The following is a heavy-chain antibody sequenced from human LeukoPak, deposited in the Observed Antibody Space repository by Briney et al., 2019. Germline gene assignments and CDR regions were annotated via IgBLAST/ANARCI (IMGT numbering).Heavy chain of an antibody. CDR1: GFTFSRYA. CDR2: ISGSGGST. D-gene: IGHD6-6*01. Sequence: GGSLRLSCAASGFTFSRYAMSWVRQAPGKGLEWVSVISGSGGSTYYADSVKGRFTISRDNSKNTLYLQMNSLRAEDTAVYYCAKFVAARAYYFDYWGQGTLVTVSS. J-gene: IGHJ4*02. V-gene: IGHV3-23*01. CDR3: AKFVAARAYYFDY.